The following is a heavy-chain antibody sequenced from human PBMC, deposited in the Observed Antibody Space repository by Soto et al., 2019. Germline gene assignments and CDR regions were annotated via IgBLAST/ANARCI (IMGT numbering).Heavy chain of an antibody. Sequence: QVQLVESGGGVVQPGRSLRLSCAVSGFIFSSYGMHWVRQAPGKGVEWVAAISFDGSNKFYEDSVKGRLTISRDNSKNAVYLQLNSLRSEDTAVYYCAKEWYSSSLYYYGMDVWGQGTTVTGS. CDR2: ISFDGSNK. CDR3: AKEWYSSSLYYYGMDV. V-gene: IGHV3-30*18. D-gene: IGHD6-19*01. J-gene: IGHJ6*02. CDR1: GFIFSSYG.